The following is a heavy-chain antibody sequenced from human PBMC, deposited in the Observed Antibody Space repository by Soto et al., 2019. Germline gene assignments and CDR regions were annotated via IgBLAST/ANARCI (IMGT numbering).Heavy chain of an antibody. CDR1: GGSFSGYY. V-gene: IGHV4-34*01. CDR3: ASSLTPGISSDY. Sequence: QVQLQQWGAGLLKPSETLSLTCSVYGGSFSGYYWSWIRQPPGKGLEWIGEINHSGSTNYNPSLKIRVTISVDTAKNQFSLKLSSVTAADKAVYYCASSLTPGISSDYWGQGTLVTVSS. CDR2: INHSGST. D-gene: IGHD6-6*01. J-gene: IGHJ4*02.